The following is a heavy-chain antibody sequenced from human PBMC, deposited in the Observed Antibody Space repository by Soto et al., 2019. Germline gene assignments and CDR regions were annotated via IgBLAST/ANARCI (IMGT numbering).Heavy chain of an antibody. Sequence: PGGSLRLSCAASGFTFTSLWMSWVRQAPGKGLEWVANIKPDGSDQYYVDSVKGRFTISRDNAKNSLYLQMNSLRAEDTAVYYCTRAGGSYYFDFWGQGTLVTVSS. CDR3: TRAGGSYYFDF. V-gene: IGHV3-7*01. CDR1: GFTFTSLW. D-gene: IGHD3-10*01. CDR2: IKPDGSDQ. J-gene: IGHJ4*02.